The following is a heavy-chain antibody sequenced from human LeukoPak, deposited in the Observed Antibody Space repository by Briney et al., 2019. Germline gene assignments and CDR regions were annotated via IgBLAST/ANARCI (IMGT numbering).Heavy chain of an antibody. CDR1: GYTFTSYY. CDR3: ARAVSVVADY. CDR2: INPSGGST. Sequence: EASVKVSCKASGYTFTSYYMRWVRQAPGQGLEWMGIINPSGGSTSYAQKFQGRVTMTRDMSTSTVYMELSSLRSEDTAVYYCARAVSVVADYWGQGTLVTVSS. D-gene: IGHD2-15*01. J-gene: IGHJ4*02. V-gene: IGHV1-46*01.